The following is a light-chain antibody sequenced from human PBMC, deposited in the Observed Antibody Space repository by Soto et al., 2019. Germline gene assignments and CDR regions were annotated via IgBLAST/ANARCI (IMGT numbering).Light chain of an antibody. CDR1: QSVSSY. CDR3: QQHSNWPYIT. V-gene: IGKV3-11*01. J-gene: IGKJ5*01. Sequence: EIVLTQYPATLSLSPGERATLSCRASQSVSSYLAWYQQKPGQAPRLLIYDASNRATGIPARFSGSGSGTDFTLTISSLEPEDFAVYYCQQHSNWPYITVGQGTRLEIK. CDR2: DAS.